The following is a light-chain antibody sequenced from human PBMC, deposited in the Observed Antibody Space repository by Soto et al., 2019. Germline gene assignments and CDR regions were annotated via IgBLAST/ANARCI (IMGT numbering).Light chain of an antibody. Sequence: EIVLTQSPGTLSLSPGERATLSCRASQSVSGRYLAWYQQKPGQAPRPLIYGASSRASGIPDRFSGSGSGTDFTLTISRREPEDFAVYYCQQYGSTPWTFGHGTKVEIK. CDR3: QQYGSTPWT. J-gene: IGKJ1*01. CDR2: GAS. V-gene: IGKV3-20*01. CDR1: QSVSGRY.